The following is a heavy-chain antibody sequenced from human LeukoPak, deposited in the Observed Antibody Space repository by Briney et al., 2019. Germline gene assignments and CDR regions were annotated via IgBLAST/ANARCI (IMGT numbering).Heavy chain of an antibody. CDR3: ARLRDQHSSGWVDY. J-gene: IGHJ4*02. D-gene: IGHD6-19*01. CDR1: GDSISSSGYF. CDR2: IYYSGST. V-gene: IGHV4-61*05. Sequence: PSETLSLTCTVSGDSISSSGYFWGWIRQPPGKGLEWIGYIYYSGSTNYNPSLKSRVTISVDTSKNQFSLKLSSVTAADTAVYYCARLRDQHSSGWVDYWGQGTLVTVSS.